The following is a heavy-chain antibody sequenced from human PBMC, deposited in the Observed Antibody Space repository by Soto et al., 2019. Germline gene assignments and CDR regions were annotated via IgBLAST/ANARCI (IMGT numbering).Heavy chain of an antibody. CDR3: ANDAAYYFDY. Sequence: EVQLVESGGGLIQPGRSLRLSCAASGFTFDNYAMHWVRQAPGKGLEWVSGISWDSGSIDYADSVRGRFTISRDNARNSLYLRMSSLRPEDTALDYCANDAAYYFDYWGQGTLVTVSS. V-gene: IGHV3-9*01. CDR1: GFTFDNYA. D-gene: IGHD6-25*01. CDR2: ISWDSGSI. J-gene: IGHJ4*02.